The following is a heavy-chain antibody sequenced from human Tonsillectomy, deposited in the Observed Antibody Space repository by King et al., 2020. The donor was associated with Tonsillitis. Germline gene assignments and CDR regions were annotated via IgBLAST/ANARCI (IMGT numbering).Heavy chain of an antibody. J-gene: IGHJ4*02. Sequence: VQLQESGPGLVNPSQTLSLTCTVSGASLSSGGSYWSWIRQHPGKGLEWIGYIYYTGSTYYNPSLKSRLSISIDASENQFSLKLSSVTAADTAVYFCARDRGEGPFDYWGQGTLVTVSS. CDR3: ARDRGEGPFDY. CDR1: GASLSSGGSY. V-gene: IGHV4-31*03. D-gene: IGHD2-21*01. CDR2: IYYTGST.